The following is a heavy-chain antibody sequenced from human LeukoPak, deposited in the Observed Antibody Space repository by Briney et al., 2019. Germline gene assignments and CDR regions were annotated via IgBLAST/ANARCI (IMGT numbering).Heavy chain of an antibody. Sequence: GGSLRLSCAASGFTFSSYSMIWVRPAPGKGLEWVLYISSSSRNIYHKDSVKGRFTISRDNAKNSLYLQMNSLRAEDTAVYYCARGYNGNNNWFDPWGQGTLVTVSS. D-gene: IGHD1/OR15-1a*01. J-gene: IGHJ5*02. V-gene: IGHV3-48*01. CDR3: ARGYNGNNNWFDP. CDR1: GFTFSSYS. CDR2: ISSSSRNI.